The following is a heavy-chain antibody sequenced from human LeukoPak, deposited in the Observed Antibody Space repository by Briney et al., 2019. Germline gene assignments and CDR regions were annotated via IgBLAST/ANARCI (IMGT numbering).Heavy chain of an antibody. J-gene: IGHJ4*02. V-gene: IGHV3-53*01. CDR3: ARAEKATIFDY. Sequence: GGSLRLSCAASGFTFSSYAMSWVRQAPGKGLEWVSVIYSGGSTYYADSVKGRFTISRDNSKNTLYLQMNSLRAEDTAVYYCARAEKATIFDYWGQGTLVTASS. CDR1: GFTFSSYA. CDR2: IYSGGST. D-gene: IGHD5-24*01.